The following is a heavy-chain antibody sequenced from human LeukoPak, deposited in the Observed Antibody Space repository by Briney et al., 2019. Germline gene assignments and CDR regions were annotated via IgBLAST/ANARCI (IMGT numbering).Heavy chain of an antibody. CDR2: IYSGGST. CDR3: ARDPSGSSGYYYYYGMDV. Sequence: GGSLRLSCAASGFTVSSNYMSWVRQAPGKGLEWVSVIYSGGSTYYADSVKGRFTISRDNSKNTLYLQMNSLRAEDTAVDYCARDPSGSSGYYYYYGMDVWGQGTTVTVSS. V-gene: IGHV3-66*02. J-gene: IGHJ6*02. D-gene: IGHD3-22*01. CDR1: GFTVSSNY.